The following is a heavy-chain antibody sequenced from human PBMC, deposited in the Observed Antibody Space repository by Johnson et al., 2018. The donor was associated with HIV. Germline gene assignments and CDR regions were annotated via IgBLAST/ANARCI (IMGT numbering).Heavy chain of an antibody. V-gene: IGHV3-48*04. CDR2: ISSSGSTT. Sequence: EVQLVESGGGVVQPGRSLRLSCAASGFTFSSYGMHWVRQAPGKGLEWVSYISSSGSTTDYADYVTGRFTISRDNAKNSLYLQMNSLRADDTALYFCARDFPVHYVSPSGAFDIRGQGTMVTVSS. J-gene: IGHJ3*02. CDR1: GFTFSSYG. D-gene: IGHD3-10*02. CDR3: ARDFPVHYVSPSGAFDI.